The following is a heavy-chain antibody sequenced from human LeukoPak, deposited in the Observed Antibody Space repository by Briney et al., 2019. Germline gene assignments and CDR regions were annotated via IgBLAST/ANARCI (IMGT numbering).Heavy chain of an antibody. CDR3: ARVVGWRGYSGYGIFDY. V-gene: IGHV3-74*01. Sequence: PGGSLRLSCAASGFIFSSYWMHWVRHAPGKGLVWVSRINSDGSSTSYADSVKGRFTISRDNAKNTLYLQMNSLRAEDTAVYYCARVVGWRGYSGYGIFDYWGQGTLVTVSS. D-gene: IGHD5-12*01. J-gene: IGHJ4*02. CDR2: INSDGSST. CDR1: GFIFSSYW.